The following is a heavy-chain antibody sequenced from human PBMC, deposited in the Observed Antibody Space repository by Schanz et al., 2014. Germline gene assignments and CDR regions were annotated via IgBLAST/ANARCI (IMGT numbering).Heavy chain of an antibody. Sequence: QVQLVESGGGVVQPGRSLRLSCAASGFTFSSYGMHWVRQAPGKGLEWVAAMSYDGSIKYYGDSVKGRFTISRDNAKNSLFLQMNSLRVEDTAVYYCARDRGYCSGGSCLTFDYWGQGTLVTVSS. V-gene: IGHV3-33*01. D-gene: IGHD2-15*01. CDR1: GFTFSSYG. CDR3: ARDRGYCSGGSCLTFDY. CDR2: MSYDGSIK. J-gene: IGHJ4*02.